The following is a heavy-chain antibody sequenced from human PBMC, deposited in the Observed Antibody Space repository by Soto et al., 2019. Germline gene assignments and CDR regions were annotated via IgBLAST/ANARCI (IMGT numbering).Heavy chain of an antibody. CDR3: ARWYSSGYIDY. V-gene: IGHV1-46*01. J-gene: IGHJ4*02. D-gene: IGHD6-19*01. Sequence: QVQLVQSGAEVKKPGASVKVSCKASGYIFTTYYFHWVRQAPGQGLEWMGVINPSGGSTTYAQKFQGRVTMTRDTSTSTGYVELTSLTSEDTAVYYCARWYSSGYIDYWGQGTMVTVSS. CDR2: INPSGGST. CDR1: GYIFTTYY.